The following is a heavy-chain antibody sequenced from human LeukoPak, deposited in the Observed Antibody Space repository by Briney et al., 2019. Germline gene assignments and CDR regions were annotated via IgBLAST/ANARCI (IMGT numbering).Heavy chain of an antibody. Sequence: GGSLRLSCAASGFTFDDYAMHWVRQAPGKGLEWVSLITWNGGSTYYADSVQGRFTISRDNSKNSPYLQMNSLSTEDTAFYYCAKDGVVAALGDNWFDPWGQGTLVTVSS. J-gene: IGHJ5*02. D-gene: IGHD2-15*01. CDR1: GFTFDDYA. V-gene: IGHV3-43D*03. CDR2: ITWNGGST. CDR3: AKDGVVAALGDNWFDP.